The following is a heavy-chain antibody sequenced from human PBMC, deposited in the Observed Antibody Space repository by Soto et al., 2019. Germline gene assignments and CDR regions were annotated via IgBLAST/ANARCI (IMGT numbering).Heavy chain of an antibody. D-gene: IGHD3-10*01. J-gene: IGHJ4*02. V-gene: IGHV3-23*01. Sequence: GGSLRLSCAASGFTFSSYAMSWVRQAPGKGLEWVSAISGSGGSTYYADSVKGRFTISRDNSKNTLYLQMNSLRAEDTAVYYCAKDSPHSQLLWFGEADYWGQGTLVTVSS. CDR3: AKDSPHSQLLWFGEADY. CDR1: GFTFSSYA. CDR2: ISGSGGST.